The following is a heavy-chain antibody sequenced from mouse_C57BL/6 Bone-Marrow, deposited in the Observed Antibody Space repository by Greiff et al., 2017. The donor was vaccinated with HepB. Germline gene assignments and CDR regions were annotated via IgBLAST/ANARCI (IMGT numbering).Heavy chain of an antibody. CDR3: ANAYYSKFAY. Sequence: QVQLKQSGPELVKPGASVKISCKASGYAFSSSWMNWVKQRPGKGLEWIGRIYPGDGDTNYNGKFKGKATLTADKSSSTAYMQLSSLTSEDSAVYFCANAYYSKFAYWGQGTLVTVSA. CDR1: GYAFSSSW. V-gene: IGHV1-82*01. J-gene: IGHJ3*01. CDR2: IYPGDGDT. D-gene: IGHD2-5*01.